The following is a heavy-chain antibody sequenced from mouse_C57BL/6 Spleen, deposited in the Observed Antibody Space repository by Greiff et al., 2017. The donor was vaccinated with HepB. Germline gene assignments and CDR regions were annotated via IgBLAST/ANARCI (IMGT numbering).Heavy chain of an antibody. CDR3: ARGSSGY. CDR2: IDPSDSYT. Sequence: QVQLQQPGAELVKPGASVKLSCKASGYTFTSYWMQWVKQRPGQGLEWIGEIDPSDSYTNYNQKFKGKATFTVDTSSSTAYMQLSSLTSEDAAVYYCARGSSGYWGQGTSVTVSS. D-gene: IGHD3-1*01. CDR1: GYTFTSYW. J-gene: IGHJ4*01. V-gene: IGHV1-50*01.